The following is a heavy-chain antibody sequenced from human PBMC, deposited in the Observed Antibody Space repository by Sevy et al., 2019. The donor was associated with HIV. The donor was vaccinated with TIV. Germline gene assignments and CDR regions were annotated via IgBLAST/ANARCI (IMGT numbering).Heavy chain of an antibody. CDR3: ARDRAVITIFGVVIMREGYYYYGMDV. J-gene: IGHJ6*02. Sequence: ASVKVSCKASGYTFTSYGISWVRQAPGQGLEWMGWISAYNGNTNYAQKLQGRVTMTTDTSTSTAYMELRSLRSDDTAVYYCARDRAVITIFGVVIMREGYYYYGMDVWGQWTTVTVSS. D-gene: IGHD3-3*01. CDR1: GYTFTSYG. V-gene: IGHV1-18*01. CDR2: ISAYNGNT.